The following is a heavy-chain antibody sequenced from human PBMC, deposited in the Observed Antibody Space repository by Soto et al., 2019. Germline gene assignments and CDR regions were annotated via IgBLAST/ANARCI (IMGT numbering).Heavy chain of an antibody. Sequence: EVQLVESGGGLVKPGGSLRLSCAASGFTFSDYDMTWVRQAPGKGLEWVSSITSNSIYKYSADSLKGRFTISRDNAKNTLFLQINSLRAEDTAVYYCARDLSGGNYYYHGPDVWGQGTTVTVSS. V-gene: IGHV3-21*01. CDR1: GFTFSDYD. CDR3: ARDLSGGNYYYHGPDV. J-gene: IGHJ6*02. D-gene: IGHD1-26*01. CDR2: ITSNSIYK.